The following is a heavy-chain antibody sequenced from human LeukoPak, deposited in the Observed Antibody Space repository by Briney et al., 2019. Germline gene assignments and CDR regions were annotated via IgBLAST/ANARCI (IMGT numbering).Heavy chain of an antibody. CDR1: GGSISSRGYY. Sequence: PSETLSLTCTVSGGSISSRGYYWSWIRQPPGKGLEWIGYIYYSGSTNYNPSLKSRVTISVDTSKNQFSLKLSSVTAADTAVYYCARDRGADSSGYDSWGQGTLVTVSS. CDR2: IYYSGST. J-gene: IGHJ4*02. V-gene: IGHV4-61*08. D-gene: IGHD3-22*01. CDR3: ARDRGADSSGYDS.